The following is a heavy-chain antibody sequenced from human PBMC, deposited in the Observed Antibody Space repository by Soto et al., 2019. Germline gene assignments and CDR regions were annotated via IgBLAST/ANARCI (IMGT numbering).Heavy chain of an antibody. CDR2: ISSSSSTI. CDR1: GFTFSSYS. D-gene: IGHD3-3*01. V-gene: IGHV3-48*02. CDR3: ARVGRRITIFGVPPLGMDV. Sequence: XGSLRLSCAAAGFTFSSYSMNWVRQAPGKGLEWVSYISSSSSTIYYADSVKGRFTISRDNAKNSLYLQMNSLRDEDTAVYYCARVGRRITIFGVPPLGMDVWGQGTTVTVSS. J-gene: IGHJ6*02.